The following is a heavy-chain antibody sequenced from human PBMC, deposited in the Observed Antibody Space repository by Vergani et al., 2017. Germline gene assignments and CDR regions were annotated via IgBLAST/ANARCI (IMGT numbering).Heavy chain of an antibody. J-gene: IGHJ6*03. CDR2: IDHTGRP. V-gene: IGHV4-34*01. D-gene: IGHD4-11*01. CDR1: GGSFTSYH. Sequence: QVQLQQWGGGLLKPSETLSLTCVVNGGSFTSYHWTWIRQSPGEGLEWVGDIDHTGRPDYNPSLKCRLTMSVDKSRNQFPLTLNSVTATDTAIYFCAGMNTETNGHLYYYYYMGVWGQGTAVNVS. CDR3: AGMNTETNGHLYYYYYMGV.